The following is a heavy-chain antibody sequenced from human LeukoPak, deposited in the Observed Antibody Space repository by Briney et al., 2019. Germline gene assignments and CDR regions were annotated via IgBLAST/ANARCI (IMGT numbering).Heavy chain of an antibody. J-gene: IGHJ4*02. CDR1: GYSISSGGYS. Sequence: PSQTLSLTCVVFGYSISSGGYSWHWIRQPPGKGLEWIGYIYHSGSTSYNPSLKSRVLISVDTSKNQFSLKLTSVTAADTAVYYCARGWGPAYCGGDCHRHFDHWGQGTLVTVSS. D-gene: IGHD2-21*02. CDR2: IYHSGST. V-gene: IGHV4-30-4*07. CDR3: ARGWGPAYCGGDCHRHFDH.